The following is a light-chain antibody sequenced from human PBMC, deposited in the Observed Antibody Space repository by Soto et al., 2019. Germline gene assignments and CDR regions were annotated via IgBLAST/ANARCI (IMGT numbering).Light chain of an antibody. CDR3: QQYNSWPWA. J-gene: IGKJ1*01. CDR1: HSLKSN. CDR2: DAS. Sequence: ETVITQSPATLSVSTGERATLSCRASHSLKSNLAWYQHKPGQAPRLLMYDASTRATGIPARFTGSGSGTEFTLTISSLQSEDFALYYCQQYNSWPWAFGQGTKVDIK. V-gene: IGKV3-15*01.